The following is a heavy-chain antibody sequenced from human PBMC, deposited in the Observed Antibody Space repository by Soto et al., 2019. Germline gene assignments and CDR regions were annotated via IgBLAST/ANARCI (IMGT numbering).Heavy chain of an antibody. CDR2: ISGSGGST. V-gene: IGHV3-23*01. D-gene: IGHD4-17*01. Sequence: GGSLRLSCAASGFTFSSYAMSWVRQAPGKGLEWVSAISGSGGSTYYADSVKGRFTISRDNSKNTLYLQMNSLRAEDTAVYYCAKAFMSPRDYGDEYRVGLDYWGQGTLVTVSS. J-gene: IGHJ4*02. CDR3: AKAFMSPRDYGDEYRVGLDY. CDR1: GFTFSSYA.